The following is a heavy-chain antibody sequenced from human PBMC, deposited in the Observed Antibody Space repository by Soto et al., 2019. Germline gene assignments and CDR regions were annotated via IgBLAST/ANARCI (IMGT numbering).Heavy chain of an antibody. J-gene: IGHJ6*02. V-gene: IGHV4-59*08. CDR1: GGSISSYY. D-gene: IGHD3-3*01. CDR3: ARHGAYYDFWSGYPGMYYGMDV. Sequence: SETLSLTCTVSGGSISSYYWSWIRQPPGKGLEWIGYIYYSGSTNYNPSLKSRVTISVDTSKNQFSLKLSSVTAADTAVYYCARHGAYYDFWSGYPGMYYGMDVWGQGTTVTVSS. CDR2: IYYSGST.